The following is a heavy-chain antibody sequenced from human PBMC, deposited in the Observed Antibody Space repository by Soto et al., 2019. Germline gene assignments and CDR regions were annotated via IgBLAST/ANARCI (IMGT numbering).Heavy chain of an antibody. Sequence: GGSLRLSCAASGFTFSSYGMSWVRQAPGKGLGWVANIKEDGGGKYYVDSVKGRFSISRDNARNSLYLQMNSLRVEDTAVYYCVRVGRLGGYWGQGALVTVSS. J-gene: IGHJ4*02. V-gene: IGHV3-7*03. CDR3: VRVGRLGGY. CDR2: IKEDGGGK. D-gene: IGHD3-16*01. CDR1: GFTFSSYG.